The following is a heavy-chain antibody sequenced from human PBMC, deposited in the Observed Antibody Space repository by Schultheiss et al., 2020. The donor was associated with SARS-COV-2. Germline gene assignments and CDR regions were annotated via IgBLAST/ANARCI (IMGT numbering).Heavy chain of an antibody. D-gene: IGHD2-2*01. J-gene: IGHJ6*02. CDR2: IYYSGST. V-gene: IGHV4-31*03. CDR3: ARDNIVVVETGGMDV. CDR1: GGSISSGGYY. Sequence: LRLSCTVSGGSISSGGYYWSWIRQHPGKGLEWIGYIYYSGSTYYNPSLKSRVTISVDTSKNQFSLKLSSVTAADTAVYYCARDNIVVVETGGMDVWGQGTTVTVSS.